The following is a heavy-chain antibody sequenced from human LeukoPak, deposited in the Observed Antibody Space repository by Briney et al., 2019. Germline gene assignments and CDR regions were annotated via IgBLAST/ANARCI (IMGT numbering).Heavy chain of an antibody. CDR2: IYYTGST. J-gene: IGHJ4*02. D-gene: IGHD6-13*01. Sequence: SETLSLTCTVTGVSISSYYWSWIRQPPGKGLEWIGYIYYTGSTNYNPSLKSRVTISVDTSKNQFSLKLSSVTAADTAVYYCARQQLSQLYYFDNWGQGTLVTVSS. V-gene: IGHV4-59*01. CDR3: ARQQLSQLYYFDN. CDR1: GVSISSYY.